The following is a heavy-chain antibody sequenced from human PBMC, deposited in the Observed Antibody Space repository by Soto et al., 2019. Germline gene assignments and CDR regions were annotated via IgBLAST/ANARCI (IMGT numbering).Heavy chain of an antibody. CDR2: IYYSGST. Sequence: SETLSLTCTVSGGSVSSGSYYWSWIRQPPGKGLEWIGYIYYSGSTNYNPSLKSRVTISVDTSKNQFSLKLSSATAADTAAYYCARGAIVVVVAATDNWFDPWGQGTLVTVSS. J-gene: IGHJ5*02. CDR1: GGSVSSGSYY. CDR3: ARGAIVVVVAATDNWFDP. D-gene: IGHD2-15*01. V-gene: IGHV4-61*01.